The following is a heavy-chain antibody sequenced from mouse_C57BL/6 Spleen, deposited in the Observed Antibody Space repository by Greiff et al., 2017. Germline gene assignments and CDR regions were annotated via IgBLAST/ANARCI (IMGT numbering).Heavy chain of an antibody. D-gene: IGHD4-1*01. CDR3: ARHVETGTYYFDY. Sequence: EVQVVESGGDLVKPGGSLKLSCAASGFTFSSYGMSWVRQTPDKRLEWVATISSGGSYTYYPDSVKGRFTISRDNAKNTLYLQMSSLKSEDTAMYYCARHVETGTYYFDYWGQGTTLTVSS. V-gene: IGHV5-6*01. CDR2: ISSGGSYT. J-gene: IGHJ2*01. CDR1: GFTFSSYG.